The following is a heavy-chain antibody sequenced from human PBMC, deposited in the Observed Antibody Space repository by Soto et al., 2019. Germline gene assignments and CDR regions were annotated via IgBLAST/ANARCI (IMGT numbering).Heavy chain of an antibody. CDR3: ARGGQLGGWVDP. CDR2: IYYLGST. J-gene: IGHJ5*02. D-gene: IGHD6-13*01. V-gene: IGHV4-59*01. Sequence: SATKSLTCPVSGASMSEYFWSWIRQSPGKGLEWIGYIYYLGSTDYNPSLKSRVTISVDTSKNQFSLKLSSVTAADTAVYYCARGGQLGGWVDPWVQGTLVTFSS. CDR1: GASMSEYF.